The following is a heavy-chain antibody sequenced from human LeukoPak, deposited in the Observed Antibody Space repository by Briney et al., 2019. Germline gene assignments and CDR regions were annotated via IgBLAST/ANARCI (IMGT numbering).Heavy chain of an antibody. V-gene: IGHV4-4*01. D-gene: IGHD2-21*01. Sequence: SETLSLTRAVSIGRLRLTNWWGWVRQPPGKGLEWVGEIFHTGNTNSNPSLQSRVTVSVDKPKNQFSLKLSSVTAADTAVYCCARRVVVLSSWYFDLWGRGTLVTVSS. J-gene: IGHJ2*01. CDR1: IGRLRLTNW. CDR3: ARRVVVLSSWYFDL. CDR2: IFHTGNT.